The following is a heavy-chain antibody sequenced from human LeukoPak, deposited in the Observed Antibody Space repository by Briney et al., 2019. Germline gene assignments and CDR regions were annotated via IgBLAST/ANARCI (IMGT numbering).Heavy chain of an antibody. J-gene: IGHJ6*02. CDR1: GFTFSSYS. V-gene: IGHV3-21*01. CDR2: ISSSSSYI. D-gene: IGHD7-27*01. Sequence: PGGSLRLSCAASGFTFSSYSMNWVRLAPGKGLEWVSSISSSSSYIYYADSVKGRFTISRDNAKNSLYLQMNSLRAEDTAVYYCASPPYNWGRMNYYYYGMDVWGQGTTVTVS. CDR3: ASPPYNWGRMNYYYYGMDV.